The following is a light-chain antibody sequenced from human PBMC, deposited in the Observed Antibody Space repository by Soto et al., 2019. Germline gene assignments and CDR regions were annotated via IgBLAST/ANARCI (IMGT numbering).Light chain of an antibody. CDR1: SSDVGSYNL. CDR3: CSYAGSSTFA. Sequence: QSALTQPASVSGSPGQSITIYCTGTSSDVGSYNLVSWYQQHPGKAPKLMIYEGSKRPSGVSNRFSGSKSGNTASLTISGLQAEDEADYYCCSYAGSSTFAFGGGTKLTVL. J-gene: IGLJ2*01. CDR2: EGS. V-gene: IGLV2-23*03.